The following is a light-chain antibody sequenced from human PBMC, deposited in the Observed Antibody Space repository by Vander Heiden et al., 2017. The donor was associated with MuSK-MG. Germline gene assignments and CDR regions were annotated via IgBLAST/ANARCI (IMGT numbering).Light chain of an antibody. CDR1: QSVLYSSNNRNY. J-gene: IGKJ4*01. V-gene: IGKV4-1*01. Sequence: DIVMTQSPDSLAVSLGERATINCKSSQSVLYSSNNRNYLAWYQQKPRQPPKLLLYWGSTRESGVPDRFSGSGSGTDFTLTISSLQAEDVAVYYCQQDDSTPLTFGGGTKVEIK. CDR3: QQDDSTPLT. CDR2: WGS.